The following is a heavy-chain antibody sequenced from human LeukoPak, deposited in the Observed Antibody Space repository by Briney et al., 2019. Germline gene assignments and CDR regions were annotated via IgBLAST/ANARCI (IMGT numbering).Heavy chain of an antibody. CDR3: ARGGGYYSSTNCYRPYYFDY. CDR2: IWYDGSNK. Sequence: GGSLRLSCAASGFTFSSYGMPWVRQAPGKGLEWVAVIWYDGSNKYYADSVKGRFTISRDNSQDTLYLQMTSLTAEHTAVYYCARGGGYYSSTNCYRPYYFDYWGQGTLVTVSS. J-gene: IGHJ4*02. CDR1: GFTFSSYG. D-gene: IGHD2-2*01. V-gene: IGHV3-33*01.